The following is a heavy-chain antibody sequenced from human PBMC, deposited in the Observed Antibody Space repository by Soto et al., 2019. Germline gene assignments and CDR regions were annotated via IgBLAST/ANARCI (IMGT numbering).Heavy chain of an antibody. CDR1: GFTFSSYG. Sequence: GGSLRLSCAASGFTFSSYGMHWVRQAPGKGLEWVAVISYDGSNKYYADSVKGRFTISRDNSKNTLYLQMNSLRAEDTAVYYCAKVVVGATSWYYFDYWGQGTLVTVSS. D-gene: IGHD1-26*01. V-gene: IGHV3-30*18. CDR3: AKVVVGATSWYYFDY. J-gene: IGHJ4*02. CDR2: ISYDGSNK.